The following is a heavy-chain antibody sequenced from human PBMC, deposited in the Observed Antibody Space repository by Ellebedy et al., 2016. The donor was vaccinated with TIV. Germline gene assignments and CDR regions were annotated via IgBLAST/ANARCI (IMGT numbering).Heavy chain of an antibody. D-gene: IGHD2-8*01. Sequence: AASVKVSCKASGYTFASYHISWVRQAPGQGLEWMGWINSYNGDTDYAHRLQGRVTLTTDTSTSTAYMELSSLRSEVTAVYYCARVGRYCTNGICYSLFDYWGQGTLVAVSS. CDR3: ARVGRYCTNGICYSLFDY. J-gene: IGHJ4*02. V-gene: IGHV1-18*04. CDR1: GYTFASYH. CDR2: INSYNGDT.